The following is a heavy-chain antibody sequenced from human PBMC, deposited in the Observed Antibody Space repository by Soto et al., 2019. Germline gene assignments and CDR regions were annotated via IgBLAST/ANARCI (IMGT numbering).Heavy chain of an antibody. J-gene: IGHJ4*02. D-gene: IGHD6-13*01. CDR3: ARDRSSWCRNTVDD. Sequence: QVQLVESGGGLVRPGGSLRLSCAASGFVFSDYYMGWIRQAPGKGLEWLSYISNSDHSIHSSDSVKGRFTISRDNARNSLYVQMSSLRAGCAAVDYCARDRSSWCRNTVDDRGQGPLVTVAS. V-gene: IGHV3-11*01. CDR2: ISNSDHSI. CDR1: GFVFSDYY.